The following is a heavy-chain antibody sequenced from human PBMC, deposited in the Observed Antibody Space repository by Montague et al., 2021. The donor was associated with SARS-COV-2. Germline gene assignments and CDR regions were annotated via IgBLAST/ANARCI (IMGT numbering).Heavy chain of an antibody. D-gene: IGHD6-19*01. Sequence: SLRLSCAASGFTFRNYWMEWFRHDPGKGLVWVSTVNPDGTRTNYSASAKGRVTISRDNAKNTLYLQLNSLTADDTAVYYCARGAFSNGLDKWGQGTLVTVSS. J-gene: IGHJ4*02. CDR3: ARGAFSNGLDK. CDR2: VNPDGTRT. CDR1: GFTFRNYW. V-gene: IGHV3-74*01.